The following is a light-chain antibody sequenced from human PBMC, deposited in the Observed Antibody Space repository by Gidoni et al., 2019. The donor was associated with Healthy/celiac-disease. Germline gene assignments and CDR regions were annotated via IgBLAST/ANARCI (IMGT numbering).Light chain of an antibody. CDR1: QDISNY. CDR3: QQYDNLPYT. CDR2: DAS. V-gene: IGKV1-33*01. J-gene: IGKJ2*01. Sequence: DIQMTQSPSSLSASVGERVTITCQASQDISNYLNWYQQKPGKAPTLLIYDASNLETGVPSRFIGSGSGTDFTFTISSLQPEDIATYYCQQYDNLPYTFGQXTKLEIK.